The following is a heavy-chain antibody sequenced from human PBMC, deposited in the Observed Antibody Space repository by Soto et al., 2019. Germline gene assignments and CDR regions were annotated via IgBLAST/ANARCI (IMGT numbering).Heavy chain of an antibody. CDR2: IYHRGST. D-gene: IGHD3-22*01. CDR1: GGSISSSNW. CDR3: AKRGWLLLRHAFDY. J-gene: IGHJ4*02. V-gene: IGHV4-4*02. Sequence: QVQLQESGPGLVKPSGTLSLTCAVSGGSISSSNWLSWVRQPPGKGLEWIGEIYHRGSTNYNPSLKSRFTISVEKSKNQFSLKLSSVTAADTAVYYCAKRGWLLLRHAFDYWGQGTLVTVSS.